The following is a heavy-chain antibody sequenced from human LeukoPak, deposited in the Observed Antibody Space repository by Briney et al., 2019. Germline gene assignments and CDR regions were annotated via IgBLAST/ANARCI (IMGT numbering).Heavy chain of an antibody. CDR3: ARDADPRPVYNWFDP. Sequence: TGGSLRLSCAASGFTFSSYSMNWVRQAPGKGLEWVSYISSSSSTIYYADSVKGRFTISRDNAKNTLYLQMNSLRAEDAAVYYCARDADPRPVYNWFDPWGQGTVVTV. V-gene: IGHV3-48*04. CDR1: GFTFSSYS. J-gene: IGHJ5*02. CDR2: ISSSSSTI. D-gene: IGHD6-25*01.